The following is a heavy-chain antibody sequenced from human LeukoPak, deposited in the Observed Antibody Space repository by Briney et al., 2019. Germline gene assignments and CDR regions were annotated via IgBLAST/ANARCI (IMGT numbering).Heavy chain of an antibody. Sequence: GGSLRLSCVASGFIFSSAWMHWVRQAPGKGLEWVSAISGSGGSTYYADSVKGRFTISRDNSKNTLYLQMNSLRAEDTAVYYCAKDQSSDDYGDYDYWGQGTLVTVSS. CDR2: ISGSGGST. CDR3: AKDQSSDDYGDYDY. CDR1: GFIFSSAW. V-gene: IGHV3-23*01. J-gene: IGHJ4*02. D-gene: IGHD4-17*01.